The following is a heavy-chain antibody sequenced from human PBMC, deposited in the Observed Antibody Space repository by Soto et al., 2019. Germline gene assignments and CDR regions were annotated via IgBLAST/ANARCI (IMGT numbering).Heavy chain of an antibody. CDR2: ISGSGGST. J-gene: IGHJ4*02. Sequence: PGGSLRLSCAASGFTFSSYAMSWVRQAPGKGLEWVSAISGSGGSTYYADSVKGRFTISRDNSKNTLYLQMNSLRAVDTAVYYCASSQAYYYDSSGYPFDYWGQGTLVTVSS. CDR3: ASSQAYYYDSSGYPFDY. V-gene: IGHV3-23*01. D-gene: IGHD3-22*01. CDR1: GFTFSSYA.